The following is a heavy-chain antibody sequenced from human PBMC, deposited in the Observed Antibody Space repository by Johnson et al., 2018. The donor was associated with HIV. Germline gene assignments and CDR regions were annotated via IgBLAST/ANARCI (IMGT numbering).Heavy chain of an antibody. CDR3: ARGGYCVDGSCRHGNAFDI. V-gene: IGHV3-20*04. CDR1: GFTVSSNY. CDR2: ITWNSGSI. J-gene: IGHJ3*02. Sequence: VQVVESGGGVVQPGGSLRLSCAASGFTVSSNYMTWVRPAPGKGRERVSGITWNSGSIAYADSVKGRFTMSRDNANHSLYLQMNSLRAEDTALYFCARGGYCVDGSCRHGNAFDIWGQGTMVTVSS. D-gene: IGHD2-15*01.